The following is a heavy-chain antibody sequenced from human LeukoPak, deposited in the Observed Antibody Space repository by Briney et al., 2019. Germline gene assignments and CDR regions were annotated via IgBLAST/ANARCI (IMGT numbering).Heavy chain of an antibody. Sequence: SETLSLTCTVSGGSISSYYWSWVRQPAGKGLEWIGRIYTSGSTNYNPSLKSRVTISVDASKNQFSLKLSSVTAADTAVYYCARDPAPGRYYFDYWGQGTLVTVSS. CDR2: IYTSGST. J-gene: IGHJ4*02. CDR1: GGSISSYY. CDR3: ARDPAPGRYYFDY. V-gene: IGHV4-4*07.